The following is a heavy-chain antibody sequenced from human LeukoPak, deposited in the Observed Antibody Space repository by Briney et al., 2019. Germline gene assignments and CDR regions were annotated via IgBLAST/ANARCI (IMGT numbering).Heavy chain of an antibody. CDR2: IDPSDSYT. D-gene: IGHD3-10*01. CDR3: ARTRSGGYYNPYYFDY. Sequence: GESLKISCQGSGYSFTDYWISWVRQMPGKGLEWMGRIDPSDSYTNYGPSLRGHVTISSDMSISTAYLQWSSLEASDTAIYYCARTRSGGYYNPYYFDYWGQGSLVTVSS. J-gene: IGHJ4*02. V-gene: IGHV5-10-1*01. CDR1: GYSFTDYW.